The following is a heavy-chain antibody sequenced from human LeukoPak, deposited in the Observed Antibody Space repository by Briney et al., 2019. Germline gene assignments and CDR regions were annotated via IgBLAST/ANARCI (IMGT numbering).Heavy chain of an antibody. Sequence: GGSLRLSCAASGFTFNNHAMTWVRHAPGEGLEWVSAISGSGRSTYYADSVKGRFTISRDNSKNTLYLQMNSLRAEDTALYYCAKDRGSVAATGRFDYWGQGTLVTVSS. V-gene: IGHV3-23*01. CDR3: AKDRGSVAATGRFDY. J-gene: IGHJ4*02. D-gene: IGHD6-19*01. CDR2: ISGSGRST. CDR1: GFTFNNHA.